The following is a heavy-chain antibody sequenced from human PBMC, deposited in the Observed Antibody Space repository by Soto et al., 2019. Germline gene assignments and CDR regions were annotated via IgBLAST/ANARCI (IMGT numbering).Heavy chain of an antibody. CDR3: ARGVATIGP. Sequence: SETLSLTCTVSGDSISSYYWSWIRQPPGKGLEWIGYIYYSGSTNYNPSLKSRVTISVDTPKNQFSLKLASVTAADTAVYYCARGVATIGPWGQGTLVTVSS. CDR2: IYYSGST. V-gene: IGHV4-59*01. J-gene: IGHJ5*02. CDR1: GDSISSYY. D-gene: IGHD5-12*01.